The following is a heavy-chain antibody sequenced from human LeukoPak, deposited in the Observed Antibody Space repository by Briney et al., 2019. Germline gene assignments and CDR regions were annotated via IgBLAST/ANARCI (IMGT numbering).Heavy chain of an antibody. CDR3: HGQGRNDAFDI. V-gene: IGHV4-59*10. CDR1: GGSFSGYY. Sequence: SETLSLTCAVYGGSFSGYYWSWIRQPAGKGLEWIGRIYTSGSTNYNPSLKSRVTMSVDTSKNQFSLKLSSVTAADTAVYYCHGQGRNDAFDIWGQGTMVTVSS. CDR2: IYTSGST. J-gene: IGHJ3*02.